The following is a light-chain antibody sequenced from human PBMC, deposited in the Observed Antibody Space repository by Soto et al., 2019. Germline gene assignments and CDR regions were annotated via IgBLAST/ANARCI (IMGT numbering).Light chain of an antibody. J-gene: IGLJ1*01. CDR2: DNV. CDR1: DSNLGRNY. CDR3: GSWDNKLRAYV. Sequence: QSVLTQPPSVSATPGQKVTISCSGSDSNLGRNYVSWYQQLPGTAPRLLIYDNVYRFSGIPDRFSASKSGTSATLGIAGLQTGDEGDYYCGSWDNKLRAYVFGNRTKVTV. V-gene: IGLV1-51*01.